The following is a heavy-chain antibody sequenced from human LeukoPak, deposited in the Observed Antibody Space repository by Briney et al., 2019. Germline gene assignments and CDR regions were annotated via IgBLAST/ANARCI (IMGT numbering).Heavy chain of an antibody. J-gene: IGHJ6*03. Sequence: SVKVSCKASGGTFSSYAISWVRQAPGQGLEWMGGIIPIFGTANYAQKFQGRVTITADKSTSTAYMELSSLRSEDTAVYYCARTHYYDSSGYYYGYYYYYMDVWGKGTTVTVSS. CDR2: IIPIFGTA. CDR3: ARTHYYDSSGYYYGYYYYYMDV. D-gene: IGHD3-22*01. CDR1: GGTFSSYA. V-gene: IGHV1-69*06.